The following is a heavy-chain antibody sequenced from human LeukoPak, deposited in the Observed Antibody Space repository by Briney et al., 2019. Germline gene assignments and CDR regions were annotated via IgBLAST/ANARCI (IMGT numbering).Heavy chain of an antibody. CDR1: GGSISSGDYY. D-gene: IGHD2-2*01. V-gene: IGHV4-30-4*01. CDR2: IYYSGST. J-gene: IGHJ4*02. CDR3: AREPLGVVPAAIAYFDY. Sequence: SETLSLTCTVSGGSISSGDYYWSWIRQPPGKGLEWIGYIYYSGSTYYNPSLKSRVTISVDTSKNQFSLKLSSVTAADTAVYYCAREPLGVVPAAIAYFDYWGQGTLVTVSS.